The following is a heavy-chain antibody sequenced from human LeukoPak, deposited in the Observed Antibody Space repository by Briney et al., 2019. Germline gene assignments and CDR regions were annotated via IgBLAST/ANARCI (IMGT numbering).Heavy chain of an antibody. Sequence: ASVKVSCKASGYTFTSYDFNWVRRATGQRPEWMGWMSPNSGDTGYAQKFQDRVTMTRNTSISTAYMELSSLRSDDTAVYYCARGPPNWGYDYWGPGTLVTVSS. J-gene: IGHJ4*02. CDR2: MSPNSGDT. V-gene: IGHV1-8*01. D-gene: IGHD7-27*01. CDR3: ARGPPNWGYDY. CDR1: GYTFTSYD.